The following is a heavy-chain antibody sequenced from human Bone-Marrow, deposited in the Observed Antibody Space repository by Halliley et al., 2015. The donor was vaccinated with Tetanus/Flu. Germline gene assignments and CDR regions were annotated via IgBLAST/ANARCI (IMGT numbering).Heavy chain of an antibody. V-gene: IGHV3-23*01. CDR3: APRRSVGTTYFEY. CDR2: FSGGGGPT. J-gene: IGHJ4*02. Sequence: VPLFSGGGGPTPSADSVKGRFIISRDNPKNTLYVQMNSLGAGDTALYYCAPRRSVGTTYFEYWGQGTQVTVSS. D-gene: IGHD1-26*01.